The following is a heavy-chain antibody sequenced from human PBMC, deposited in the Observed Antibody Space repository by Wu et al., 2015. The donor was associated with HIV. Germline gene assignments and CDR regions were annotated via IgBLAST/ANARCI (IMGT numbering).Heavy chain of an antibody. J-gene: IGHJ3*02. Sequence: QVQLVQSGAEVKKPGASVKVSCKASGYTFTGYYMHWVRQAPGQGLEWMGWINPNSGGTNYAQKFQGRVTMTRDTSISTAYMELSRLRSDDTAVYYCARGGYYYDSSGYYRGPHDAFDIWGQGTMVTVSS. CDR2: INPNSGGT. D-gene: IGHD3-22*01. CDR1: GYTFTGYY. V-gene: IGHV1-2*02. CDR3: ARGGYYYDSSGYYRGPHDAFDI.